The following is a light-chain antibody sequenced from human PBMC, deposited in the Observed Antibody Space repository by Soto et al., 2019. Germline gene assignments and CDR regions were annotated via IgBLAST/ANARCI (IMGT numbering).Light chain of an antibody. CDR2: DVN. CDR3: CSYAGSYTFVV. J-gene: IGLJ2*01. CDR1: SSDVGGYNY. V-gene: IGLV2-11*01. Sequence: QSVLTQPRSVSGSPGQSVTISCTGTSSDVGGYNYVSWYQHHPGKAPKLVIYDVNKRPSGVPDRFSGSKSGDTASLTISGLQAEDEADYYCCSYAGSYTFVVFGGGTQLTVL.